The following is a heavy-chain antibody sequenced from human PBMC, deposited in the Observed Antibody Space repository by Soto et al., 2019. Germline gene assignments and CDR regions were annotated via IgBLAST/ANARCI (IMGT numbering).Heavy chain of an antibody. V-gene: IGHV1-69*13. J-gene: IGHJ6*02. CDR3: ARVNGRGYCSSTSCHRYYYYYGMDV. CDR2: IIPIFGTA. CDR1: GGTFSSYA. D-gene: IGHD2-2*01. Sequence: SVKISCKASGGTFSSYAISWVRQAPGQGLEWMGGIIPIFGTANYAQKFQGRVTITADESTSTAYMELSSLRSEDTAVYYCARVNGRGYCSSTSCHRYYYYYGMDVWGQGTTVTVSS.